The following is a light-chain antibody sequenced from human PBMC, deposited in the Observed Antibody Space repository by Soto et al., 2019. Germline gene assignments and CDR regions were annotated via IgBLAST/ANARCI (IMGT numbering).Light chain of an antibody. V-gene: IGKV1-9*01. CDR1: QGISSY. CDR2: AAS. CDR3: QQLRSYPLT. J-gene: IGKJ4*01. Sequence: IQLTQSPSSLSASVGDRVTITCRASQGISSYLAWYQLKPGKAPQLLIYAASTLQSGVPSRFSGSGSGTDFTLTISSLQPEDFATYYCQQLRSYPLTFGGGTKVEIK.